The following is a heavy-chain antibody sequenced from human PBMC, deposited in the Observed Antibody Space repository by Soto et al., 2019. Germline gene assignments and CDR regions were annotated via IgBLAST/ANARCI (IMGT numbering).Heavy chain of an antibody. CDR3: ARGSRRRYYYYYVMDV. V-gene: IGHV4-34*01. CDR2: INHSGST. J-gene: IGHJ6*02. CDR1: GGSFSGYY. Sequence: QVQLQQWGAALLKPSETLSLTCAVYGGSFSGYYWSWIRQPPGKGLEWIGEINHSGSTNYNPSLKSRLTISVDTPKKQFSLKLSSVTAADAAVYYCARGSRRRYYYYYVMDVWGQGTTVTVSS.